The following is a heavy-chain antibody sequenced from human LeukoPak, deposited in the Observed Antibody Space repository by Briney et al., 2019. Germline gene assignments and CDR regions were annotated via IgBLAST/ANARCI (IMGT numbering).Heavy chain of an antibody. CDR1: GFTFSDYY. J-gene: IGHJ4*02. CDR3: TKGLWAGVSAARD. V-gene: IGHV3-66*01. CDR2: IYTGGDT. Sequence: GGSLRLSCAASGFTFSDYYMSWIRQAPGKGLEWVSTIYTGGDTYYADSVKGRFTISRDNSQNTLYLQMNSLRVEDTAVYYCTKGLWAGVSAARDWGQGTLVTVSS. D-gene: IGHD2-8*01.